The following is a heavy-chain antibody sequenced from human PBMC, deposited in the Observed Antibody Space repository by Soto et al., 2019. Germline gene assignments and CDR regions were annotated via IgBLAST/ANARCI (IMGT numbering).Heavy chain of an antibody. CDR3: ASSGGPEGDWFDP. J-gene: IGHJ5*02. V-gene: IGHV4-31*03. CDR1: GGPIRSRGYY. Sequence: QVQLQESGPGLVKPSQTLSLTCTVSGGPIRSRGYYWSWIRHRPGEGLEWIGFFYYSGITDYNPSLSSRVTISADTSRNQVFLNMYSVTAADTAVYYCASSGGPEGDWFDPWGQGTLVTVSS. CDR2: FYYSGIT. D-gene: IGHD2-15*01.